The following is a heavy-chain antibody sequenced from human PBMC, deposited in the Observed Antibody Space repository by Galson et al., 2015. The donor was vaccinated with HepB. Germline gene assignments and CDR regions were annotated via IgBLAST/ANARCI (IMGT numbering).Heavy chain of an antibody. Sequence: SLRLSCAASGFTFSSAWMGWVRQAPGKGLEWVGRIKRNIDGGTTDYAAPVKGRFTISRDDSTNTLYLQMSSLRAEDTAVYYCARELGYDGFDIWGQGTLVTVSS. CDR2: IKRNIDGGTT. D-gene: IGHD5-12*01. CDR3: ARELGYDGFDI. V-gene: IGHV3-15*01. J-gene: IGHJ3*02. CDR1: GFTFSSAW.